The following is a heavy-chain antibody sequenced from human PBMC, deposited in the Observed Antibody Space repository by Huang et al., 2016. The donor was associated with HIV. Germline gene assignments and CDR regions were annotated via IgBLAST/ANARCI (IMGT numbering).Heavy chain of an antibody. CDR2: IDYSEIT. CDR1: GGSISSDSYY. CDR3: AGHGRIVGIPAAPLRFDP. D-gene: IGHD6-13*01. Sequence: QLQLQESGPGLVKPSETLSLTCTVSGGSISSDSYYWGWIRQPPGKGLEWIGSIDYSEITYYSPSRKSRVIITVDTSKKQFSLKVSSVTAADTAVYDCAGHGRIVGIPAAPLRFDPWGQGTLVTVSS. V-gene: IGHV4-39*01. J-gene: IGHJ5*02.